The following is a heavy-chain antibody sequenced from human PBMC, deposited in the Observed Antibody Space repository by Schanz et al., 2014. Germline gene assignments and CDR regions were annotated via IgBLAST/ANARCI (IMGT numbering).Heavy chain of an antibody. V-gene: IGHV3-48*01. Sequence: EVQLLESGGGLVQPGGSLRLSCAASGFTFSGYSMNWVRQAPGKGLEWISYITGTGTVMYADSVKGRFTISRDNSKNTLYLQMNSLRAEDTAVYYCLAPDYGMDVWGQGTTVTVSS. CDR1: GFTFSGYS. J-gene: IGHJ6*02. CDR2: ITGTGTV. CDR3: LAPDYGMDV.